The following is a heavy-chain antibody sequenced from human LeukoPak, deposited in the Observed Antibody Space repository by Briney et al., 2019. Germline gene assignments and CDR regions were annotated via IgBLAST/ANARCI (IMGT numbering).Heavy chain of an antibody. CDR1: GYTFTSYG. J-gene: IGHJ6*02. V-gene: IGHV1-18*01. Sequence: ASVKVSCKASGYTFTSYGISWVRQAPGQGLEWMGWISAYNGNTNYAQKLQVRVTMTTHTSTSTAYMELRRMRSDDTVVYYCAREGQTHSSGWPLPRYYYSGMDVWGQGTPVTVSS. CDR3: AREGQTHSSGWPLPRYYYSGMDV. D-gene: IGHD6-19*01. CDR2: ISAYNGNT.